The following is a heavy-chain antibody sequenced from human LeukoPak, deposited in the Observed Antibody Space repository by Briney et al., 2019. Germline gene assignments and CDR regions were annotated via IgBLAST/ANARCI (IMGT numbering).Heavy chain of an antibody. V-gene: IGHV3-33*06. CDR3: AKDKGSLAYCGVDCYSRFFDY. J-gene: IGHJ4*02. CDR1: GFTFSSYG. Sequence: GGSLRLSCAASGFTFSSYGMHWVRQAPGKGLEWVAVILSDGSKEFYTDSVKGRFTISRDNSKNTLYLQMNSLRAEDTAVYYCAKDKGSLAYCGVDCYSRFFDYWGQGTLVTVSS. CDR2: ILSDGSKE. D-gene: IGHD2-21*01.